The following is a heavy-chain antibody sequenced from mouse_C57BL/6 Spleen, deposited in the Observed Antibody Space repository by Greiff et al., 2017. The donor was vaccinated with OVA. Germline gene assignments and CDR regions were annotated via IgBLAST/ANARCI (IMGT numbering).Heavy chain of an antibody. V-gene: IGHV3-1*01. CDR3: ARRLRDYYAMDY. D-gene: IGHD1-1*01. CDR2: ISYSGST. J-gene: IGHJ4*01. CDR1: GYSITSGYD. Sequence: EVKLVESGPGMVKPSQSLSLTCTVTGYSITSGYDWHWIRHFPGNKLEWMGYISYSGSTNYNPSLKSRISITHDTSKNHFFLKLNSVTTEDTATYYCARRLRDYYAMDYWGQGTSVTVSS.